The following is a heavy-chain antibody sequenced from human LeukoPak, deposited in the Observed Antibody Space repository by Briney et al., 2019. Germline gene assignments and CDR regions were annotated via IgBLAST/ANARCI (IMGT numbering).Heavy chain of an antibody. CDR1: GFTFSSYW. CDR3: AKDRDVRGSLLDY. V-gene: IGHV3-23*01. CDR2: ISGSGGST. D-gene: IGHD3-16*01. Sequence: GGSLRLSCAASGFTFSSYWMSWVRQAPGKGLEWVSAISGSGGSTHYADSVKGRFTISRDNSKNTLYLQMNSLRADDTAVYYCAKDRDVRGSLLDYWGQGTLVTVSS. J-gene: IGHJ4*02.